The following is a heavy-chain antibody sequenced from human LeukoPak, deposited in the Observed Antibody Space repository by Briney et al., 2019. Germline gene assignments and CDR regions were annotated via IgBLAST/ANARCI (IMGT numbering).Heavy chain of an antibody. CDR3: ASLGWLALDGMDV. Sequence: ASEKVSCKASGYTFTSYGISWVRQAPGQGLEWMGWISAYNGNTNYAQKLQGRVTMTTDTSTSTAYMELRGLRSDDTAVYYCASLGWLALDGMDVWGQGTTVTVSS. CDR1: GYTFTSYG. V-gene: IGHV1-18*01. D-gene: IGHD3-9*01. J-gene: IGHJ6*02. CDR2: ISAYNGNT.